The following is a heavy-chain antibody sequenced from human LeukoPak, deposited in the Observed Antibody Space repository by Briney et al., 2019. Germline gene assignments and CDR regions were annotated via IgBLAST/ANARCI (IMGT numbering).Heavy chain of an antibody. CDR2: INHSGST. CDR3: ARGQYSCGKGDWFDP. D-gene: IGHD5-18*01. J-gene: IGHJ5*02. Sequence: KPSETLSLTCAVYGGSFSGYYWSWIRQPPGKGLEWIGEINHSGSTNYNPSLKSRVTISVDTSKNQFSLKLSSVTAADTAVYYCARGQYSCGKGDWFDPWGQGTLVTVSS. CDR1: GGSFSGYY. V-gene: IGHV4-34*01.